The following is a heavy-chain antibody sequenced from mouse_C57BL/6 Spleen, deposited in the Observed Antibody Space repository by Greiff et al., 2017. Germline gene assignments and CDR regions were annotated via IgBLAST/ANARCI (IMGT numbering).Heavy chain of an antibody. V-gene: IGHV1-80*01. CDR1: GYAFSSYW. J-gene: IGHJ4*01. Sequence: VKLMESGAELVKPGASVKISCKASGYAFSSYWMNWVKQRPGKGLEWIGQIYPGDGDTNYNGKFKGKATLTADKSSSTAYMQLSSLTSEDSAVYFCARSRGYDYDLYAMDYWGQGTSVTVSS. D-gene: IGHD2-4*01. CDR3: ARSRGYDYDLYAMDY. CDR2: IYPGDGDT.